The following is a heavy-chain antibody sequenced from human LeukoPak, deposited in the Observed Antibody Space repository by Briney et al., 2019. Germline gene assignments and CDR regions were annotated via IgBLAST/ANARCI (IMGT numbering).Heavy chain of an antibody. Sequence: ETLSLTCAVYGGSFSGYYWSWIRQPPGKGLEWVSAISGSGGSTYYADSVKGRFTISRDNSKNTLYLQMNSLRAEDTAVYYCAKDTAYQLPPDAFDIWGQGTMVTVSS. CDR3: AKDTAYQLPPDAFDI. V-gene: IGHV3-23*01. D-gene: IGHD2-2*01. CDR1: GGSFSGYY. CDR2: ISGSGGST. J-gene: IGHJ3*02.